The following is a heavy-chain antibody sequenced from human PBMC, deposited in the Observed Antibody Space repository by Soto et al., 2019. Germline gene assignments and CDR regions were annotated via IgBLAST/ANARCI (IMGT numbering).Heavy chain of an antibody. CDR3: ARESHDMLTGPPWVWYFDL. CDR2: INDRGSI. CDR1: GGSFSGYY. Sequence: QVQLQQWGAGPLRPLETLSLTCGVSGGSFSGYYWAWIRQSPGKGLEWIGEINDRGSINYNPSLKSRVRISVDTSKNHYALNLRSVPAADTAVYYCARESHDMLTGPPWVWYFDLWGRGTLVTVSS. V-gene: IGHV4-34*01. J-gene: IGHJ2*01. D-gene: IGHD3-9*01.